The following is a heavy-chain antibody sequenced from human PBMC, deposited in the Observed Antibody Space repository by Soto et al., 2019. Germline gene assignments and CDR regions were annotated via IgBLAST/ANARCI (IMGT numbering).Heavy chain of an antibody. D-gene: IGHD2-15*01. J-gene: IGHJ3*02. Sequence: QVQLVESGGGVVQPGRSLRLSCAASGFTFSSYAMHWVRQAPGKGLEGVAVISYDGSNKYYADSVKGRFTNSRDNSKNTVYLQMNRLRAEDTAVYYCARAQCSGGCDGLDIWGQGTMVTVSS. CDR1: GFTFSSYA. V-gene: IGHV3-30-3*01. CDR3: ARAQCSGGCDGLDI. CDR2: ISYDGSNK.